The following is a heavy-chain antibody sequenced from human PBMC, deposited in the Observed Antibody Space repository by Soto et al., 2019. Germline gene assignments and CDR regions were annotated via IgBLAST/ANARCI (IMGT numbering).Heavy chain of an antibody. CDR1: GFTFNKYA. CDR2: IGSNGRTT. V-gene: IGHV3-23*01. CDR3: VRDPEGDHGMLFDY. J-gene: IGHJ4*02. Sequence: GGSLRLSCAGSGFTFNKYAMGWVRQAPGKWLEWLSVIGSNGRTTYYADSVKGRLTISRDKSKNTVFLQLDSLRVDDTAVYYCVRDPEGDHGMLFDYWGQGTLVTVSS. D-gene: IGHD2-21*02.